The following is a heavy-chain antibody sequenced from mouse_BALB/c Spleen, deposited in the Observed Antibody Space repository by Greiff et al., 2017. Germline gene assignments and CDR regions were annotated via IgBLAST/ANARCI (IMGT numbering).Heavy chain of an antibody. J-gene: IGHJ4*01. CDR3: ARDVGGNYAMDY. CDR2: ISYDGSN. CDR1: GYSITSGYY. Sequence: EVQLQQSGPGLVKPSQSLSLTCSVTGYSITSGYYWNWIRQFPGNKLEWMGYISYDGSNNYNPSLKNRISITRDTSKNQFFLKLNSVTTEDTATYYCARDVGGNYAMDYWGQGTSVTVSS. V-gene: IGHV3-6*02.